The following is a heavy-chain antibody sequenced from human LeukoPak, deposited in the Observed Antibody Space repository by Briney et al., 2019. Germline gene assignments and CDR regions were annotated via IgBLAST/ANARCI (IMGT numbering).Heavy chain of an antibody. CDR1: GGSVSSGSYY. V-gene: IGHV4-61*01. Sequence: SETLSLTCTVSGGSVSSGSYYWSWIRQPPGKGLEWIGYIYYSGSTNYNPSLKSRVTISVDTSKNQFSLKLSSVTAADTAVYYCARDNGGTYYDFWSGYSFRNYYYGMDVWGQGTTVTVSS. J-gene: IGHJ6*02. CDR2: IYYSGST. CDR3: ARDNGGTYYDFWSGYSFRNYYYGMDV. D-gene: IGHD3-3*01.